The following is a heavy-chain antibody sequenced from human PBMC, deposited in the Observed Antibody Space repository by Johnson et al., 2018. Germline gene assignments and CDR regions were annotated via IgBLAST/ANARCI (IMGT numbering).Heavy chain of an antibody. CDR2: SGPGDYDT. J-gene: IGHJ6*04. CDR3: AKQRERRTSYMDV. V-gene: IGHV5-51*01. D-gene: IGHD1-26*01. Sequence: VQLVESGAEVRKXGESXLIXCTGSGYSFSNNWIGWVRQMPGEGLEWMGSSGPGDYDTKYSTTFQGQVAISADTSISTGHLQWSSLKASDTARYYCAKQRERRTSYMDVWGKGTTVTVSS. CDR1: GYSFSNNW.